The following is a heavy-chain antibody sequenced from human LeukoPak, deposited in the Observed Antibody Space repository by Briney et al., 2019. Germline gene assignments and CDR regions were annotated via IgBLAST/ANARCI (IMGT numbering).Heavy chain of an antibody. CDR3: ARDLDPDLTLLRGVPDAFDI. V-gene: IGHV1-18*01. CDR2: ISAYNGNI. J-gene: IGHJ3*02. CDR1: GYTFTTYG. D-gene: IGHD3-10*01. Sequence: ASVKVSCKASGYTFTTYGISWVRQAPGQGLEWMGWISAYNGNINYAQKVQGRVTMTTDTSTSTAYMELRSLRSDDTAVYYCARDLDPDLTLLRGVPDAFDIWGQGTMVTVSS.